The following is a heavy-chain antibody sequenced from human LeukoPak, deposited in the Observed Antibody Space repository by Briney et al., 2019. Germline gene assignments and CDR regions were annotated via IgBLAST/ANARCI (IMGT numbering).Heavy chain of an antibody. D-gene: IGHD2-15*01. V-gene: IGHV3-30*03. CDR1: GFTFSSYG. J-gene: IGHJ2*01. Sequence: GRSLRLSCAASGFTFSSYGMHWVRQAPGKGLEWVAVISYDGSNKYYADSVKGRFTISRDNSKNTLYLQMNSLRAEDTAVYYCARAVYCSGGGCFWYFDLWGRGTLVTVSS. CDR2: ISYDGSNK. CDR3: ARAVYCSGGGCFWYFDL.